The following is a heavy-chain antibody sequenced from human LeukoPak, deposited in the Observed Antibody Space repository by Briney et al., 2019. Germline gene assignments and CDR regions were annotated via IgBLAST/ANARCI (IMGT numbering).Heavy chain of an antibody. Sequence: PGGSLRLSCVDSGFTFSTYSMNWVRQAPGKGLEWVSSISSSSSYIYYGDSVKGRFTISRDNAKNSLYLQMNSLRAEDTAVYYCARGVGATTNDAFDIWGQGTMVTVSS. CDR3: ARGVGATTNDAFDI. CDR2: ISSSSSYI. CDR1: GFTFSTYS. J-gene: IGHJ3*02. D-gene: IGHD1-26*01. V-gene: IGHV3-21*01.